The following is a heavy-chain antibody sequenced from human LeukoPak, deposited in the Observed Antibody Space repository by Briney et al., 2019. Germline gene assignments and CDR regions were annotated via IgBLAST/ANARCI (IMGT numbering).Heavy chain of an antibody. D-gene: IGHD3-10*01. CDR3: AREWFGELFPKNWFDP. J-gene: IGHJ5*02. CDR2: IYTSGST. Sequence: PSQTLSLTCTVSGGSISSGSYYWSWIRQPAGKELEWIGSIYTSGSTNYNPSLKSRVTIAVDTSKNQFSLKLSSVTAADTAVYYCAREWFGELFPKNWFDPWGQGTLVTVSS. CDR1: GGSISSGSYY. V-gene: IGHV4-61*02.